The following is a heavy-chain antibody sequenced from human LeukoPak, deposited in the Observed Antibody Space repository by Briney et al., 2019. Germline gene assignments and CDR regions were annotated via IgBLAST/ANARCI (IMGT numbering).Heavy chain of an antibody. Sequence: GGSLRLSCVASGFTFSRYAMHWVRQGPGKGLEWVAVMSYDGTNKYYADSVKGRFTISRDNSKNTLYLRMNSLRGEDTSVYYCARDWMALRRDYYYGMDVWGQGTTVTVSS. D-gene: IGHD5-24*01. CDR3: ARDWMALRRDYYYGMDV. J-gene: IGHJ6*02. CDR2: MSYDGTNK. CDR1: GFTFSRYA. V-gene: IGHV3-30-3*01.